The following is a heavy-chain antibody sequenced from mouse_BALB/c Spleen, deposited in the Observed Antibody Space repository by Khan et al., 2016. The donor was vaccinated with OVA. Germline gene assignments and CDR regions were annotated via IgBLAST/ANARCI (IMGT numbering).Heavy chain of an antibody. Sequence: QVHVKQSGAELVKPGASVKLSCKASGYTFTSYYMYWVKQRPGQGLEWIGEINPSDGDTNFNEKFKIKATLTVDKSSSTAYMQLSSLTSEDSAVYYCTRSVYGTFAYWGQGTLVTVSA. V-gene: IGHV1S81*02. CDR1: GYTFTSYY. D-gene: IGHD4-1*01. J-gene: IGHJ3*01. CDR2: INPSDGDT. CDR3: TRSVYGTFAY.